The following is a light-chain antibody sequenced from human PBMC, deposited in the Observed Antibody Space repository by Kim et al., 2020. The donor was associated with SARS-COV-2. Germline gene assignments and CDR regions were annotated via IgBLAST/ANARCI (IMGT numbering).Light chain of an antibody. CDR1: SRENSY. Sequence: GQTGRSTCQEASRENSYASWYQQKPGQAPVLVIYGKNNRPSGIPDRFSGSSSGNTASMTITGAQAEDEADYYCNSRDSSGNHLGVFGTGTKVTVL. CDR2: GKN. CDR3: NSRDSSGNHLGV. J-gene: IGLJ1*01. V-gene: IGLV3-19*01.